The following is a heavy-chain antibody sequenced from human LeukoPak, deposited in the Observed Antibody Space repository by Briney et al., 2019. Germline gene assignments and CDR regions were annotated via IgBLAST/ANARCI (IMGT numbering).Heavy chain of an antibody. CDR1: GGSIGSSSYY. Sequence: PSETLSLTCTVSGGSIGSSSYYWGWIRQPPGKGLEWIGSIYYSRSTYYNPSLKSRVTISVDTSKNQFSLKLSSVTAADTAVYYCARGIAGYFDLWGRGTLVTVSS. V-gene: IGHV4-39*07. CDR2: IYYSRST. D-gene: IGHD6-13*01. CDR3: ARGIAGYFDL. J-gene: IGHJ2*01.